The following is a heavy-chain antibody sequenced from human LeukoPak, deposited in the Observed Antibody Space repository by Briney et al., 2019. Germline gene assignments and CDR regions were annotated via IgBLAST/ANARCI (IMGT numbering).Heavy chain of an antibody. CDR2: IKSKTDGGTT. Sequence: GGSLRLSCASSGFTFSNGWMSGVRQAPGKGLEWVGRIKSKTDGGTTDYAAPVKGRFTISRDDSKNTLYLQMNSLKTEDTAVYYCTITGYSSSPIDYWGQGTLVTVSS. J-gene: IGHJ4*02. D-gene: IGHD6-13*01. CDR3: TITGYSSSPIDY. CDR1: GFTFSNGW. V-gene: IGHV3-15*01.